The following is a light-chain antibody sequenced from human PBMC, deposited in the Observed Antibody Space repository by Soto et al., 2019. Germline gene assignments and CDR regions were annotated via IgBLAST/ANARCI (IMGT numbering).Light chain of an antibody. CDR3: SSYTSSRSYV. Sequence: QSVLTQPASVSGSPGQSITISCTGTSSDVGGYNYVSWYQQHPGKAPKRMIYDVSNRPSGVSNRFSGSKSGNTASLTISGLQAEDEADYYCSSYTSSRSYVFGSGTKVTV. CDR1: SSDVGGYNY. CDR2: DVS. J-gene: IGLJ1*01. V-gene: IGLV2-14*01.